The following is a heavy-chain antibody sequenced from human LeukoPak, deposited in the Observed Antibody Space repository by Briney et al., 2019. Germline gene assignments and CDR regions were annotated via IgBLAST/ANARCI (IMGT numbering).Heavy chain of an antibody. CDR3: ARVLEYSSSSLYY. J-gene: IGHJ4*02. V-gene: IGHV1-2*02. CDR2: INPNSGGT. D-gene: IGHD6-6*01. CDR1: GYTFTGYY. Sequence: SVTVSCTASGYTFTGYYMHWVRQAPGQGLEWMGWINPNSGGTNYAQKFQGRFTMTRDTSISIAYMELSRLRSDDTAVYYCARVLEYSSSSLYYCGQGTLVTVS.